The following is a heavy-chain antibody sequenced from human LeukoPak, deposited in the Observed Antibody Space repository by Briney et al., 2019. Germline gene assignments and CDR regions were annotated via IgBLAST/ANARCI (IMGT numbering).Heavy chain of an antibody. D-gene: IGHD1-26*01. V-gene: IGHV1-69*04. Sequence: ASVKVSCKASGGTFSSYAISWVRQAPGQGLEWMGRIIPILGIANYAQKFQGRVTITADKSTSTAYMELSSLRSEDTAVYYCAEEDSGSSWTYWGQGALVTVSS. CDR2: IIPILGIA. J-gene: IGHJ4*02. CDR3: AEEDSGSSWTY. CDR1: GGTFSSYA.